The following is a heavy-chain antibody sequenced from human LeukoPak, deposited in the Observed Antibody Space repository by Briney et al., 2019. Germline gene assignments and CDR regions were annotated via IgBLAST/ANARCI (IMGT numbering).Heavy chain of an antibody. CDR2: ISYDGNTI. D-gene: IGHD4-23*01. V-gene: IGHV3-30*04. Sequence: PGRSLRLSCTASGFTFSQFAIPWVRQAPGKGLEWVTIISYDGNTIYYADSVKGRFTISRDASRNTVSLRMNSLRVEDTAMYYCTMEYGNSGFDYWGRGARVTVSS. J-gene: IGHJ4*02. CDR3: TMEYGNSGFDY. CDR1: GFTFSQFA.